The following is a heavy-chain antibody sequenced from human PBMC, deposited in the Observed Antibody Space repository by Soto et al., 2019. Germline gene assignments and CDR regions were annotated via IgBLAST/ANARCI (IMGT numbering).Heavy chain of an antibody. Sequence: QVQLRQSGPGLVKPSGTLSLTCFVSGTSISSTYWWTWVRQSPGKGLEWIGEIQHTGGTNYNPTLKTRLTISVDKDNNQFSLRLPSVTAGDSAIYYCAAMPPRAVVALAEFPSCGQGSLVTVSS. CDR1: GTSISSTYW. CDR3: AAMPPRAVVALAEFPS. CDR2: IQHTGGT. V-gene: IGHV4-4*02. J-gene: IGHJ5*02. D-gene: IGHD2-21*01.